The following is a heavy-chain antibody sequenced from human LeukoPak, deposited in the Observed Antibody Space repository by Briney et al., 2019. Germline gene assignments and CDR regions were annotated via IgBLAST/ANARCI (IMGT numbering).Heavy chain of an antibody. CDR3: AKDMQTWPRFPDY. J-gene: IGHJ4*02. CDR2: ISDSGSTA. CDR1: GFSFSNYA. V-gene: IGHV3-23*01. Sequence: PGGSLRLSCGASGFSFSNYAMSWVRQAPGKGLEWVSGISDSGSTAFYADSAKGRFTSSRDNPKNTLYLQINSLRAEDTAVYYCAKDMQTWPRFPDYWGQGTLVTVSS. D-gene: IGHD5-12*01.